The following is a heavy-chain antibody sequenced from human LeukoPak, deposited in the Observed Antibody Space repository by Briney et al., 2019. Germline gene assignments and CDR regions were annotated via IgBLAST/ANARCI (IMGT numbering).Heavy chain of an antibody. V-gene: IGHV1-69*13. Sequence: ASVKVSCKASGGTFSSYAISWVRQAPGQGLEWMGGIIPIFGTANYAQKFQGRVTITADESASTAYMELSSLRSEDTAVYYCARDQSRLTGYYHYWGQGTLVTVSS. CDR3: ARDQSRLTGYYHY. CDR1: GGTFSSYA. CDR2: IIPIFGTA. D-gene: IGHD3-9*01. J-gene: IGHJ4*02.